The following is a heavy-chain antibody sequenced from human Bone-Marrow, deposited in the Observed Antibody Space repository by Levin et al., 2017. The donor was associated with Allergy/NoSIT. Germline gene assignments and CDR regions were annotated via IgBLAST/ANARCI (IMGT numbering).Heavy chain of an antibody. CDR3: ARARYNWDFGWFDP. CDR1: GSSLSSSNW. J-gene: IGHJ5*02. CDR2: IYHSGST. Sequence: PSETLSLTCAVSGSSLSSSNWWSWVRQPPGKGLEWIGEIYHSGSTNYNPSLKSRVTISVDKSKKQFSLKLSSVTAADTAVYYCARARYNWDFGWFDPWGQGTLVTVSS. D-gene: IGHD1-7*01. V-gene: IGHV4-4*02.